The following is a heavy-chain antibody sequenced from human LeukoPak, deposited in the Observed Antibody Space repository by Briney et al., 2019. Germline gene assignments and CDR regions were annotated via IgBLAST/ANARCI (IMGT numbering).Heavy chain of an antibody. D-gene: IGHD5-18*01. CDR3: ARTESRGYSYGYNYYYYMDV. V-gene: IGHV4-39*01. J-gene: IGHJ6*03. CDR2: IYYSGST. CDR1: GGSISSSNYY. Sequence: KPSETLSLTCTVSGGSISSSNYYWGWIRQPPGKGLEWIGSIYYSGSTYYNPSLKSRVTISVDTSKNRFSLKLSSVTAADTAVYYCARTESRGYSYGYNYYYYMDVWGKGTTVTVSS.